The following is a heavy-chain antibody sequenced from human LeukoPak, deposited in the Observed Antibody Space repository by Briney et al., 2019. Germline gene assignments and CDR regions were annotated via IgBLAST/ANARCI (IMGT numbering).Heavy chain of an antibody. CDR1: GGSFSGYY. CDR2: INHSGST. Sequence: SETLSLTCAVYGGSFSGYYWSWIRQPPGKGLEWIGEINHSGSTNYNPSLKSRVTISVETSKNQFSLKLKSVTAADTAVYYCARAVSSGKLLDYWGQGTLVTVSS. V-gene: IGHV4-34*01. CDR3: ARAVSSGKLLDY. D-gene: IGHD3-22*01. J-gene: IGHJ4*02.